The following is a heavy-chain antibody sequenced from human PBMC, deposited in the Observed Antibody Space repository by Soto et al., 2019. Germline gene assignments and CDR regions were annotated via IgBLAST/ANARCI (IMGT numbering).Heavy chain of an antibody. J-gene: IGHJ4*02. V-gene: IGHV3-23*01. CDR3: AKLPAAQSYFDF. Sequence: EVQLLDSGGGLVQPGGSLRLSCAASGFTFITYAMSWVRQAPGKGLEWVSIISGSGGSTYYPDSVKGRFTISRDNSQNTLYLQMNSMRAYDTAVYYCAKLPAAQSYFDFWGQGTLVTVSS. CDR2: ISGSGGST. D-gene: IGHD2-2*01. CDR1: GFTFITYA.